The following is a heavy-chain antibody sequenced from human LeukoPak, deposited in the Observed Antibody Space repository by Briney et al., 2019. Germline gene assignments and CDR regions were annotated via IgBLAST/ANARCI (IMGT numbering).Heavy chain of an antibody. CDR1: GGTFSSYA. D-gene: IGHD6-13*01. V-gene: IGHV1-69*05. CDR3: ARAAQQLVLLPSYYFDY. J-gene: IGHJ4*02. CDR2: IIPIFGTA. Sequence: SVKVSCKASGGTFSSYAISWVRQAPGQGLEWMGGIIPIFGTANYAQKFQGRVTITTDESTGTAYMELSSLRSEDTAVYYCARAAQQLVLLPSYYFDYWGQGTLVTVSS.